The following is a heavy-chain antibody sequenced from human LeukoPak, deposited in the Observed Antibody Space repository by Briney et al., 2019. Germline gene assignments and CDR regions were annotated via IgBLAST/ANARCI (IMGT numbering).Heavy chain of an antibody. CDR3: ARKGIGNWGNDY. CDR1: GFTFSSYS. J-gene: IGHJ4*02. CDR2: ISSNTNYI. Sequence: KTGGSLRLSCAASGFTFSSYSMNWVRQAPGKGLEWVSSISSNTNYIYYADSVKGRFTISRDNAKNSLYLQMNSLRDEDTAVYYCARKGIGNWGNDYWGRGTLVTVSS. V-gene: IGHV3-21*01. D-gene: IGHD7-27*01.